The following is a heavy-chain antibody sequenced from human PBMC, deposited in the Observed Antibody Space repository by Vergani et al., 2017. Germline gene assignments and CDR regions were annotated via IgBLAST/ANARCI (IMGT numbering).Heavy chain of an antibody. V-gene: IGHV3-23*04. CDR1: GFSFPGYA. CDR3: TKGSRGYTGYFFDY. D-gene: IGHD5-12*01. Sequence: EVQLVESGGGLIHPGGSLRLSCEGSGFSFPGYAMSWVRQAPGKGLEWVSSVSGSSATPYYADSVKGRFIISRDNSKNTLHLQMNSLRADDTAVYYCTKGSRGYTGYFFDYWGQGTLVTVSS. CDR2: VSGSSATP. J-gene: IGHJ4*02.